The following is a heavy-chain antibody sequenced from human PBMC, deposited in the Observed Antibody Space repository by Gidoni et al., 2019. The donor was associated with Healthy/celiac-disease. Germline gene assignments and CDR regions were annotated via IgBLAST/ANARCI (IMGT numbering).Heavy chain of an antibody. J-gene: IGHJ4*02. CDR2: IYYSGST. CDR1: GGAISSGDYY. V-gene: IGHV4-30-4*01. CDR3: ARVAERKGSGVDY. D-gene: IGHD3-10*01. Sequence: QVQLQESGPGLVKPSQTLSLTCTVSGGAISSGDYYWRWIRRPPGKGLEWIGYIYYSGSTYYNPSLKSRVTISVDTSKNQFSLKLSSVTAADTAVYYCARVAERKGSGVDYWGQGTLVTVSS.